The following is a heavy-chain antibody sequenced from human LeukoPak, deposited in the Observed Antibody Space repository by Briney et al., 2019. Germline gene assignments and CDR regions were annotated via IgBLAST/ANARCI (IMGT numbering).Heavy chain of an antibody. J-gene: IGHJ1*01. CDR2: INPQSSDT. V-gene: IGHV1-2*02. Sequence: ASVKVSCKASGYTFTGYYMHWVRQAPGQGLEWMGWINPQSSDTNYAQKFQGRVTMTRDTSISTAYMEVSRLRSDDTAVYYCARGDSSSPEYFQYWGQGTLVTVSS. CDR1: GYTFTGYY. D-gene: IGHD6-13*01. CDR3: ARGDSSSPEYFQY.